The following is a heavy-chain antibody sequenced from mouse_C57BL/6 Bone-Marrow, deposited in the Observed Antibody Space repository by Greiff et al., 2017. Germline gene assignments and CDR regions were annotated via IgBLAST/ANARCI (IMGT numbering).Heavy chain of an antibody. CDR3: ARRSSGYWVDY. V-gene: IGHV1-64*01. D-gene: IGHD3-2*02. CDR2: IHPNSGST. J-gene: IGHJ2*01. CDR1: GYTFTSYW. Sequence: VQLQQPGAELVKPGASVKLSCKASGYTFTSYWMHWVKQRPGQGLEWIGMIHPNSGSTNYNEKFKSKATLTVDKSSSTAYMQLSSLTSEDSAVYYCARRSSGYWVDYWGQGTTLTVSS.